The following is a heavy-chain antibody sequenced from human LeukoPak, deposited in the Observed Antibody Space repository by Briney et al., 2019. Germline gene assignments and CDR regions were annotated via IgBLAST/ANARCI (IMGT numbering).Heavy chain of an antibody. V-gene: IGHV3-30-3*01. CDR1: GFTFSSYA. CDR2: ISYDGSNK. D-gene: IGHD2-15*01. J-gene: IGHJ4*02. CDR3: LVARGGFDY. Sequence: GGSLRLSCAASGFTFSSYAMHWVRQAPGKGLEWVAVISYDGSNKYYADSVKGRFTISRDNSKNTLYLQMNSLRAEDTAVYYCLVARGGFDYWGQGTLVTVSS.